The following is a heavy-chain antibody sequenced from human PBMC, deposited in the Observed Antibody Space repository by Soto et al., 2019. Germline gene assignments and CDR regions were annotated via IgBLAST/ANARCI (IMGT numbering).Heavy chain of an antibody. J-gene: IGHJ4*02. CDR3: ASPSYSSGWYYFDY. CDR2: ISAYNGNT. V-gene: IGHV1-18*01. CDR1: GYTFTSYG. D-gene: IGHD6-19*01. Sequence: QVQLVQSGAEVKKPGASVKVSCKASGYTFTSYGISWVRQAPGQGLEWMGWISAYNGNTNYAQKLQGRVTMTKDTTTSTVDRELRSLRSDDTAVYYCASPSYSSGWYYFDYWGQGTLVTVSS.